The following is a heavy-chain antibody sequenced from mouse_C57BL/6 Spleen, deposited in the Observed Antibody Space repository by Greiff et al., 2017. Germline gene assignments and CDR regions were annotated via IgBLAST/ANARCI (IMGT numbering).Heavy chain of an antibody. CDR2: INPNNGGT. CDR3: ARGSYGSIYWYVDV. J-gene: IGHJ1*03. Sequence: EVQLQQSGPELVKPGASVKIPCKASGYTFTDYNMDWVKQSHGKSLEWIGDINPNNGGTSYNQKFKGKATVTVDQSSSTAYMELRSLTSEDTAVYYCARGSYGSIYWYVDVWGTGTTVTVSS. V-gene: IGHV1-18*01. D-gene: IGHD1-1*01. CDR1: GYTFTDYN.